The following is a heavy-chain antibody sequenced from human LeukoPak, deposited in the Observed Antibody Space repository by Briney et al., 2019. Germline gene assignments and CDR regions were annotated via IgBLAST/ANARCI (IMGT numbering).Heavy chain of an antibody. CDR2: IIPILGIA. CDR1: GGTFSSYA. CDR3: ARDGEMATIPHYFDY. J-gene: IGHJ4*02. Sequence: GASVKVSCKASGGTFSSYAISWVRQAPGQGLEWMGRIIPILGIANYAQKFQGRVTITADKSTSTAYMELSSLRSEDTAVYYCARDGEMATIPHYFDYWDQGTLVTVSS. V-gene: IGHV1-69*04. D-gene: IGHD5-24*01.